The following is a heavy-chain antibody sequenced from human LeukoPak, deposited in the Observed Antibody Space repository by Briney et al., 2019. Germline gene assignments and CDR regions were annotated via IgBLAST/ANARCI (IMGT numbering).Heavy chain of an antibody. J-gene: IGHJ4*02. CDR3: ARTRLRVLPFDY. CDR1: GGSFSGYY. Sequence: SETLSLTCAVYGGSFSGYYWSWIRQPPGKGLEWIGEINHSGSTNYNPSLKSRVTISVDTSKNQFSLKLSSVTAADTAVYYCARTRLRVLPFDYWGQGTLVTVSS. CDR2: INHSGST. V-gene: IGHV4-34*01. D-gene: IGHD2-21*02.